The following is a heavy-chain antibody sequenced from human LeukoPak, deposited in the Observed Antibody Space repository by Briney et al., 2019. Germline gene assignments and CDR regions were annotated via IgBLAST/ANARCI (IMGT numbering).Heavy chain of an antibody. CDR1: GGSISIYY. V-gene: IGHV4-4*07. J-gene: IGHJ5*02. CDR3: AREQGDILTGYSDP. D-gene: IGHD3-9*01. Sequence: SSETLSLTCTVSGGSISIYYRSWIRQPAGKGLEWIGRVYTSGSTNYNPSLKSRVTMSVDTSKNQFSLKLSSVTAADTAVYYCAREQGDILTGYSDPWGQGTLVTVSS. CDR2: VYTSGST.